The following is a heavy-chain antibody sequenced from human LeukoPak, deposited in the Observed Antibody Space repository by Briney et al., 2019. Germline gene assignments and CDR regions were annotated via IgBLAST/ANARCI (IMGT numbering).Heavy chain of an antibody. V-gene: IGHV3-48*04. CDR3: ARDRRSEGYYYMDV. Sequence: GGSLRLSCAASGFTFSSYAMSWVRQAPGKGLEWVSYISSSGSTIYYADSVKGRFTISRDNAKNSLYLQMNSLRAEDTAVYYCARDRRSEGYYYMDVWGKGTTVTVSS. CDR2: ISSSGSTI. J-gene: IGHJ6*03. D-gene: IGHD3-3*01. CDR1: GFTFSSYA.